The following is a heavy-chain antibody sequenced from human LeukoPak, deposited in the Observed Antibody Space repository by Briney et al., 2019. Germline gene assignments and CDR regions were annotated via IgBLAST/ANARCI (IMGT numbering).Heavy chain of an antibody. CDR3: ARDPIRYFDSFPNNYFDY. D-gene: IGHD3-9*01. Sequence: SETLSLTCTVSGGSISSYFWNWMRQSPGKGLEWIGKTFYRGSTNYNPSLKSRVTMSIDTSKNQFSLNLNSVTAADTAVYYCARDPIRYFDSFPNNYFDYWGQGTLVTVSS. CDR1: GGSISSYF. J-gene: IGHJ4*02. V-gene: IGHV4-59*12. CDR2: TFYRGST.